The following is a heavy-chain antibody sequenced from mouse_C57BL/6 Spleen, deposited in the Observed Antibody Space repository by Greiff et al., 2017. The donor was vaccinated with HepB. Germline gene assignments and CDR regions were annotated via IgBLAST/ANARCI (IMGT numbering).Heavy chain of an antibody. CDR2: IDPSDSYT. CDR1: GYTFTSYW. J-gene: IGHJ2*01. V-gene: IGHV1-50*01. Sequence: VQLQQPGAELVKPGASVKLSCKASGYTFTSYWMQWVKQRPGQGLEWIGEIDPSDSYTNYNQKFKGKATLTVDTSSSTAYMQLSSLTSEDSAVYYCARRNYDGEFDYWGQGTTLTVSS. D-gene: IGHD2-4*01. CDR3: ARRNYDGEFDY.